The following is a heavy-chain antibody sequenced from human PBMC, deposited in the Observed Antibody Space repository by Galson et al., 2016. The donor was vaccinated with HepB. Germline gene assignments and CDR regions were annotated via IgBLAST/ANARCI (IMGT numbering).Heavy chain of an antibody. CDR1: GYTFTGYY. J-gene: IGHJ4*02. Sequence: SCKASGYTFTGYYMHWVRQAPGQGLEWMAWINPNSGGTNYAQKFQGRVTVTADTSIRTAYMELSRLTSDDTAVYYCATGSVAFDSWGQGTLVTVSS. V-gene: IGHV1-2*02. CDR2: INPNSGGT. CDR3: ATGSVAFDS. D-gene: IGHD6-19*01.